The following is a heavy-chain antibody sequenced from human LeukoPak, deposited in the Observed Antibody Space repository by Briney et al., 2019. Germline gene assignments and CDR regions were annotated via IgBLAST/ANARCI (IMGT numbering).Heavy chain of an antibody. Sequence: ASVKVSFKASGYTFTVYYMHWVRQAPGQGLEWMGWINPNSGGTNYAQKFQGRVTMTRDTSISTAYMELSRLRSDDTAVYYCARDGVGYYDSSGYYYFQHWGQGTLVTVSS. CDR1: GYTFTVYY. CDR3: ARDGVGYYDSSGYYYFQH. CDR2: INPNSGGT. J-gene: IGHJ1*01. D-gene: IGHD3-22*01. V-gene: IGHV1-2*02.